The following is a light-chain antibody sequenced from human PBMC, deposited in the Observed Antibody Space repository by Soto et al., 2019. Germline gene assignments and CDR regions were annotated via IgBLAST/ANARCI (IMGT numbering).Light chain of an antibody. J-gene: IGLJ2*01. CDR3: SSYTSSSTVV. CDR1: SSDVGGYNY. Sequence: QSVLTQPASVSGSPGQSITISCTGTSSDVGGYNYVSWYQQRPGKAPELIVYDVSNRPSGVSNRFSGSKSGNTASLTISGLQAEDEADYYCSSYTSSSTVVFGGGTKVTVL. CDR2: DVS. V-gene: IGLV2-14*01.